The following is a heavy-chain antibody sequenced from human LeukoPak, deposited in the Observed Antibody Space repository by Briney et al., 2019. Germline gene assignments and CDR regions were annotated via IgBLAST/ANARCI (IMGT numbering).Heavy chain of an antibody. CDR3: ARGGIGGATPDY. V-gene: IGHV3-74*01. Sequence: GGSLRLSCAASGFILRRYWMHWVRQAPGKGLVWVAQVNNDETGTNYAGSVKGRFTMSRDNAKNTLYLQMNSLRAEDTAVYYCARGGIGGATPDYWGQGALVTVSS. CDR1: GFILRRYW. D-gene: IGHD1-26*01. CDR2: VNNDETGT. J-gene: IGHJ4*02.